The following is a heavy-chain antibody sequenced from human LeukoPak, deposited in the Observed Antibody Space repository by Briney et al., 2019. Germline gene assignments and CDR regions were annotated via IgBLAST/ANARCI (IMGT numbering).Heavy chain of an antibody. Sequence: PGGSLRLSCAASGFTFSSYAMHWVRQAPGKGLEWVAVISYDGSNKYYADSVKGRFTISRDSSKNTLYLQMNSLRAEDTAVYYCARGHGDYASFDYWGQGTLVTVSS. J-gene: IGHJ4*02. CDR2: ISYDGSNK. CDR1: GFTFSSYA. CDR3: ARGHGDYASFDY. V-gene: IGHV3-30-3*01. D-gene: IGHD4-17*01.